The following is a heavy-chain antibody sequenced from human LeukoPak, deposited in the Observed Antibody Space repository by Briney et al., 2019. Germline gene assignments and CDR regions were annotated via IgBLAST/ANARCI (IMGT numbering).Heavy chain of an antibody. CDR1: GFTFSSYA. Sequence: GGSLRLSCAASGFTFSSYAMTWVRQAPGKGLEWVSAISGSGGSTYYADSVKGRFTISRDNSKNTLYLQMNSLIAEDTAVYYCAKASHSGSYFDYWGQGTLVTVSS. V-gene: IGHV3-23*01. CDR3: AKASHSGSYFDY. D-gene: IGHD1-26*01. J-gene: IGHJ4*02. CDR2: ISGSGGST.